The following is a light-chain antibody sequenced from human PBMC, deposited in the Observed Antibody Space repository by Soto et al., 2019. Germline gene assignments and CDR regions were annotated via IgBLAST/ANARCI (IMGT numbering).Light chain of an antibody. CDR3: QQYNNWPRT. CDR1: QSVSNK. V-gene: IGKV3-15*01. J-gene: IGKJ1*01. CDR2: DIS. Sequence: EIVMTQSPATLSVSPGERVTLSCRASQSVSNKLGWYQQKAGQAPRLLIYDISTRAAGTPARFTGSGSRAEFTLTISSLQFEDFAVYYCQQYNNWPRTFGQGTKVDIK.